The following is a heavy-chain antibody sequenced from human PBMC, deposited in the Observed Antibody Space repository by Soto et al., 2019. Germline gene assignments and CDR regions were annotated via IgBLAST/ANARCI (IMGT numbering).Heavy chain of an antibody. J-gene: IGHJ5*02. D-gene: IGHD1-26*01. CDR3: ARVKRSTSRLDP. Sequence: QVQLQESGPGLVKPSETLSLTCSVSGDSVSSGAYYWSWSRQPPGKGLEWIGYVYYSGSTSYNPSLETGVTISVDTSKNQFSLKLTSVTPADTAIYYWARVKRSTSRLDPWGQGTLFTVSS. CDR2: VYYSGST. CDR1: GDSVSSGAYY. V-gene: IGHV4-61*08.